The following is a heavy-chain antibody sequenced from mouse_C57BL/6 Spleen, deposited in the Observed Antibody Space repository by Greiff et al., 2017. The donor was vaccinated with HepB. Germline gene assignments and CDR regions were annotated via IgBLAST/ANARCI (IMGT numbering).Heavy chain of an antibody. J-gene: IGHJ2*01. D-gene: IGHD2-1*01. CDR3: ARNKSGNFLYFDY. CDR1: GFSLTSYG. V-gene: IGHV2-2*01. Sequence: VKLQESGPGLVQPSQSLSITCTVSGFSLTSYGVHWVRQSPGKGLEWLGVIWSGGSTDYNAAFISRLSISKDNSKSQVFFKMNSLQADDTAIYYCARNKSGNFLYFDYWGQGTTLTVSS. CDR2: IWSGGST.